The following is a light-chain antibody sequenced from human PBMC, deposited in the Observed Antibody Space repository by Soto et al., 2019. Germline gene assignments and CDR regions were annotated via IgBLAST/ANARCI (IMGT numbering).Light chain of an antibody. CDR3: QAWDSSHVV. CDR1: KLGDKY. J-gene: IGLJ2*01. CDR2: QDS. V-gene: IGLV3-1*01. Sequence: SYELTQPPSVSVAPGQTASITCSGDKLGDKYACWYQQKPGQSPVLVIYQDSKRPAGIPERFSGSNSGNTATLTISGTQAMDEADYYGQAWDSSHVVFGGGTKLTVL.